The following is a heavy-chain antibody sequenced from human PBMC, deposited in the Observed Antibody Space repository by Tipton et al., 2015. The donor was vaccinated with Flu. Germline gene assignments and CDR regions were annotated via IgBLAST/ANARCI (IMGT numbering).Heavy chain of an antibody. CDR2: MNPRTGGI. CDR1: GYTFIGYY. D-gene: IGHD3-16*01. CDR3: ARDWGVVATDYYCDH. Sequence: QLVQSGAEVKKPGASVRVSCKTSGYTFIGYYMHWVRQAPGRGFEWLGRMNPRTGGINYAQQFQGRVTMTRDTSINTAYMELTRVTFDDTAVYYCARDWGVVATDYYCDHWGQGTLITVSS. V-gene: IGHV1-2*06. J-gene: IGHJ4*02.